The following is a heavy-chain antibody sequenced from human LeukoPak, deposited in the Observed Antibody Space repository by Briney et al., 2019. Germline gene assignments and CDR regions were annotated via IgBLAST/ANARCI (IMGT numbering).Heavy chain of an antibody. J-gene: IGHJ4*02. D-gene: IGHD3-9*01. Sequence: ASVNVSCNASGHTFTSYGISWVRQAPGPGLEWTGWITSYNGNTNYAQKLQGRVTMTTDTSTSTAYMELRSLRSDDTAVYYCARGLTNYFGWLSSYFDYWGQGTLVTVSS. CDR1: GHTFTSYG. CDR2: ITSYNGNT. V-gene: IGHV1-18*01. CDR3: ARGLTNYFGWLSSYFDY.